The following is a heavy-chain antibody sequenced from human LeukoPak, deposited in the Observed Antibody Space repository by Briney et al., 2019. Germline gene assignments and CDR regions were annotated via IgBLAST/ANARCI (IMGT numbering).Heavy chain of an antibody. CDR2: IFYTGST. CDR3: ARRKPYTSARYYFDY. J-gene: IGHJ4*02. D-gene: IGHD6-19*01. Sequence: SETLSLTCTVSGGSISNYYWSWIRQPPGKGLEWIGYIFYTGSTNYSPSLKSRVTISVDTSRNQFSLKLSSVTAADTAVYYCARRKPYTSARYYFDYWGQGTLVTVSS. CDR1: GGSISNYY. V-gene: IGHV4-59*08.